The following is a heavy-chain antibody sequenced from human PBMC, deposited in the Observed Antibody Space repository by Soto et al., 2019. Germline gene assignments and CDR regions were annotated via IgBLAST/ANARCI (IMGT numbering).Heavy chain of an antibody. CDR3: RTVTTPGDDY. D-gene: IGHD4-17*01. V-gene: IGHV4-39*01. CDR1: GGSISSSSYY. J-gene: IGHJ4*02. CDR2: IYYSGST. Sequence: QLQLQESGPGLVKPSETLSLTCTVSGGSISSSSYYWGWIRQPPGKGLEWIGSIYYSGSTYYNPSLKSRVTLSVDTSTHPFSLTLSSVTAAATAVYYCRTVTTPGDDYWVQGTLVTVSS.